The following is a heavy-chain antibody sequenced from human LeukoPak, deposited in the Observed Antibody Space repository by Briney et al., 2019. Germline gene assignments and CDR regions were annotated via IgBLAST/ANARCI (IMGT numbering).Heavy chain of an antibody. D-gene: IGHD6-19*01. CDR3: AKGGGWGYYYYMDV. V-gene: IGHV3-23*01. J-gene: IGHJ6*03. Sequence: GGSLRLSCAASGFTFSSYAMSWVRQAPGKGLEWVSAISGSGGSTYYADSAKGRFTISRDNSKNTLYLQMNSLRAEDTAVYYCAKGGGWGYYYYMDVWGKGTTVTVSS. CDR2: ISGSGGST. CDR1: GFTFSSYA.